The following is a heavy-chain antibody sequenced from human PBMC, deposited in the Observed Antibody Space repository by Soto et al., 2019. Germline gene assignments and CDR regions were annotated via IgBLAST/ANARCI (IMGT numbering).Heavy chain of an antibody. CDR3: VKDWTGETCPCMDV. CDR1: GFTFGSYA. J-gene: IGHJ6*02. CDR2: ISGGDVTT. V-gene: IGHV3-23*01. Sequence: GGSLRLSCAASGFTFGSYAMTWVRQAPGKGLEWVSSISGGDVTTYYADSVKGRFTISRDNSKNTVSLQMNSLRVEDTAVYYCVKDWTGETCPCMDVWGQGTLVTVSS. D-gene: IGHD2-8*02.